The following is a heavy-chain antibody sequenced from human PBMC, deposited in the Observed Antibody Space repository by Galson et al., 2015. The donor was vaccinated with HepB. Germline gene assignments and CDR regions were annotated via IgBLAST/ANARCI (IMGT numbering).Heavy chain of an antibody. D-gene: IGHD3-22*01. J-gene: IGHJ4*02. CDR1: GFTFGDYA. CDR2: IRSKAYGGTT. Sequence: SLRLSCAASGFTFGDYAMSWVRQAPGKGLEWVGFIRSKAYGGTTEYAASVKGRFTISRDDSKSIAYLQMNSLKTEDTAVYYCTRAGDSSGYPTDYWGQGTLVTVSS. V-gene: IGHV3-49*04. CDR3: TRAGDSSGYPTDY.